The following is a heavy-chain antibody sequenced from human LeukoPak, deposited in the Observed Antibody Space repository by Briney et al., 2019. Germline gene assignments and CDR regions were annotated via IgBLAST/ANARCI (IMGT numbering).Heavy chain of an antibody. CDR1: GGSISGHY. D-gene: IGHD3-10*01. CDR3: AGVVDRVLFDL. CDR2: IYTSGTT. Sequence: SETLSLTCTVSGGSISGHYWNWIRQPAGKGLEWIGRIYTSGTTNYNPSLKSRVTMSVDTSMNQLSLKLNSVTAADTAIYYCAGVVDRVLFDLWGQGTLVTVSS. V-gene: IGHV4-4*07. J-gene: IGHJ5*02.